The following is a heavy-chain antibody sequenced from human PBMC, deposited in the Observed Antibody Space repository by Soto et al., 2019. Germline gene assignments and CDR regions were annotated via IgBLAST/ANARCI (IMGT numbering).Heavy chain of an antibody. CDR1: GGSISSYY. CDR3: ARDNDYGEMGFDY. V-gene: IGHV4-59*01. D-gene: IGHD4-17*01. CDR2: IYYSGST. Sequence: NPSETLSLTCTVSGGSISSYYWSWIRQPPGKGLEWIGYIYYSGSTNYNPSLKSRVTISVDTSKNQFSLKLSSVTAADTAVYYCARDNDYGEMGFDYWGQGTLVTVSS. J-gene: IGHJ4*02.